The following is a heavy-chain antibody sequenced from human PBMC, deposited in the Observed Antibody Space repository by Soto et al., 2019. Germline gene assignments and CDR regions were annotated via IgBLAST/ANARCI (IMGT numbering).Heavy chain of an antibody. D-gene: IGHD6-19*01. CDR1: GASVSRGNQY. Sequence: SEALSLTCTVSGASVSRGNQYWSWIRQPPGKRLEWIGFIYNSVITNYSPSLKSRVSISADTSRNQFSLKMSSVTAADTAVYYCARGWDANSWGQGALVTVS. CDR3: ARGWDANS. CDR2: IYNSVIT. J-gene: IGHJ4*02. V-gene: IGHV4-61*01.